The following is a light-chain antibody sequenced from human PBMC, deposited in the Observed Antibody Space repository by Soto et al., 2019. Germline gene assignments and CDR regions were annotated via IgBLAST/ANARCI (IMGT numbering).Light chain of an antibody. CDR1: SSDIGSHNY. J-gene: IGLJ1*01. CDR3: SSYTGSNSYV. V-gene: IGLV2-8*01. CDR2: DVS. Sequence: QSVLTQPPSASGSPGQSVTISCTGTSSDIGSHNYVSWYQQHPGKAPKLMIYDVSQRPSGVPDRFSGSESGNTASLTVSGLQAEDEADYYCSSYTGSNSYVFGTATKVTVL.